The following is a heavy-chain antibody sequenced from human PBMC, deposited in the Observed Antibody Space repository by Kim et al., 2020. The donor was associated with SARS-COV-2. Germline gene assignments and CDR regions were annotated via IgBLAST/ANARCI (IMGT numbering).Heavy chain of an antibody. Sequence: GGSLRLSCAASGFTFSNFAMSWVRQTPGKGLEWVSSISTSGDDTYYADSVMGRFTVSRDNARNTLYLQMNSLTAEDTAVYHCVKRPGRPVGGAFDFWGQG. CDR3: VKRPGRPVGGAFDF. D-gene: IGHD6-19*01. CDR2: ISTSGDDT. CDR1: GFTFSNFA. V-gene: IGHV3-23*01. J-gene: IGHJ4*02.